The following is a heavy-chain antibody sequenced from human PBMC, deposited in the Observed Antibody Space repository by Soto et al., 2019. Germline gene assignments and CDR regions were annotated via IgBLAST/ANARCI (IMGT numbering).Heavy chain of an antibody. V-gene: IGHV3-23*01. J-gene: IGHJ4*02. Sequence: GGSLRLSCAASGFTFSSYAMSWVRQAPGKGLEWVSAISGSGGSTYYADSVKGRFTISRDNSKNTLYLQMNSLRAEDTAVYYCAKDGGPIVATEGDYWGQGTLVTVSS. CDR1: GFTFSSYA. CDR2: ISGSGGST. D-gene: IGHD5-12*01. CDR3: AKDGGPIVATEGDY.